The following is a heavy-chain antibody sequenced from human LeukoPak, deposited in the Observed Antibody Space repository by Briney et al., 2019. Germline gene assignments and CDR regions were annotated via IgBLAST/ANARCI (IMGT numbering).Heavy chain of an antibody. CDR3: ARDRIYYDFWSGYPQGLDAFDI. Sequence: GGSLRLSCAASGYTFTSYYMHWVRQAPGQGLEWMGIINPSGGSTSYAQKFQGRVNMTRDTSTSTVYMELSSLRSEDTAVYYCARDRIYYDFWSGYPQGLDAFDIWGQGTMVTVSS. V-gene: IGHV1-46*01. CDR1: GYTFTSYY. CDR2: INPSGGST. D-gene: IGHD3-3*01. J-gene: IGHJ3*02.